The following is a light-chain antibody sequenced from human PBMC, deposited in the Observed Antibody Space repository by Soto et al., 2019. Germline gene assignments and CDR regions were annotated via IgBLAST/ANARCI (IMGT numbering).Light chain of an antibody. Sequence: DIQMTQSPSSLSASVGDRGTITSRASQSISSYLNWYQQKPGKAPKLIIYAASTLQSGVPSRFSGSGSGTAFTLTISSLQPEDFATYYCQQSYSTPWTFAKGTKVDIK. J-gene: IGKJ1*01. V-gene: IGKV1-39*01. CDR1: QSISSY. CDR3: QQSYSTPWT. CDR2: AAS.